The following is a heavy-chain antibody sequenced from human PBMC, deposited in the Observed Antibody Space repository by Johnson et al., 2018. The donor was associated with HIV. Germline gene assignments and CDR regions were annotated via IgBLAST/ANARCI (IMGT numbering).Heavy chain of an antibody. CDR3: ARRRSYSSSWEPPDDAFDI. J-gene: IGHJ3*02. CDR1: GFTVSSNY. V-gene: IGHV3-53*01. Sequence: VQLVESGGGLIQPGGSLRLSCAASGFTVSSNYMSWVRQAPGKGLEWVSVIYGGGSGGSTFYVDSVRGRFTVVSDNSRNTLYLQMNRLRAEATAVYYCARRRSYSSSWEPPDDAFDIWGQGTMVTVSS. CDR2: IYGGGSGGST. D-gene: IGHD6-13*01.